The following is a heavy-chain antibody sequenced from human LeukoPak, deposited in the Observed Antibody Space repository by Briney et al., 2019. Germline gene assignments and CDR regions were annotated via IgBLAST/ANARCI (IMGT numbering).Heavy chain of an antibody. CDR2: ISSDGTNK. D-gene: IGHD4-17*01. J-gene: IGHJ4*02. V-gene: IGHV3-30-3*01. CDR3: ARDPVTTWGYCDY. CDR1: GFTFRNYA. Sequence: GGSLRLSCAASGFTFRNYAIHWVRQAPGKGLEWVAVISSDGTNKNYADSVKGRFTISRDKAKNTVYLQVNSLRSEDTAVYYCARDPVTTWGYCDYWGQGTLVTVSS.